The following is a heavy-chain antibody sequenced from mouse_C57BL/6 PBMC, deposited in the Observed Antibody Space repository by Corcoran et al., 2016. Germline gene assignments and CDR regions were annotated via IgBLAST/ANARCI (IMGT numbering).Heavy chain of an antibody. J-gene: IGHJ2*01. D-gene: IGHD1-2*01. CDR1: GISLSTFGMG. V-gene: IGHV8-8*01. CDR2: IWWDDDK. CDR3: ARGSTAYYLDY. Sequence: QVTLKESGPGISQPSQTLSLTCSFSGISLSTFGMGVGWIRQPSGKGLEWMAHIWWDDDKYYNPALKSRLTIAKDTSKNQVFLKIANVDTADTATYYCARGSTAYYLDYWGQGTTLTVSS.